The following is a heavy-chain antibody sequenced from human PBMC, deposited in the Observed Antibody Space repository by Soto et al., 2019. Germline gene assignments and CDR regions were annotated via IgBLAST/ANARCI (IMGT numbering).Heavy chain of an antibody. CDR2: IYYSGST. V-gene: IGHV4-39*07. CDR1: GGSISSSSYY. D-gene: IGHD3-22*01. CDR3: AREPYYDSSGYYAWFDP. J-gene: IGHJ5*02. Sequence: LSETLSLTCTVSGGSISSSSYYWGWIRQPPGKGLEWIGSIYYSGSTNYNPSLKSRVTISVDTSKNQFSLKLSSVTAADTAVYYCAREPYYDSSGYYAWFDPWGQGTLVTVSS.